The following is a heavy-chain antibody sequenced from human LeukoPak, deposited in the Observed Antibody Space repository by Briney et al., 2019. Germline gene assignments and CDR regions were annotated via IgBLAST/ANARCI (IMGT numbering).Heavy chain of an antibody. Sequence: ASVRVSYKSSVYTFTVYYMHWVRQAPGQGRAWMGWINPNSGGTNYAQKFQGRVTMTRDTSISTAYMELSRLRSDDTAVYYCARSPYSSCWYDYWGQGTLVTVSS. CDR2: INPNSGGT. D-gene: IGHD6-19*01. CDR1: VYTFTVYY. J-gene: IGHJ4*02. CDR3: ARSPYSSCWYDY. V-gene: IGHV1-2*02.